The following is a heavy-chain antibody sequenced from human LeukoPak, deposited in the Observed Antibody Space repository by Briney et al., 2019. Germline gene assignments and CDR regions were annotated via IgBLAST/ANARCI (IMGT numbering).Heavy chain of an antibody. J-gene: IGHJ4*02. Sequence: ASVKVSCKASGYTFTGYYMHWVRQAPGQGLEWMGWINPNSGGTKYAQNFQGRVSMTRDTSISTTYMELSRLRSDDTAVYYCARAESSGCCPSDYWGQGTLVTVSS. CDR3: ARAESSGCCPSDY. CDR2: INPNSGGT. V-gene: IGHV1-2*02. CDR1: GYTFTGYY. D-gene: IGHD6-19*01.